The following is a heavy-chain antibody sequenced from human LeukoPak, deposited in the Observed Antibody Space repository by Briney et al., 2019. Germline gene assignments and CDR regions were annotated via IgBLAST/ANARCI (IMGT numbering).Heavy chain of an antibody. Sequence: GASVKVSCKASGGSFSSYAMSWVRQAPGQGLEWMGGIIPIFGTANYAHNFQGRVSITTDESTSTAYMELSSLRSEDTAVYYCARDWTYTAMPNGDYWGQGTLVTVSS. CDR2: IIPIFGTA. D-gene: IGHD5-18*01. V-gene: IGHV1-69*05. CDR1: GGSFSSYA. J-gene: IGHJ4*02. CDR3: ARDWTYTAMPNGDY.